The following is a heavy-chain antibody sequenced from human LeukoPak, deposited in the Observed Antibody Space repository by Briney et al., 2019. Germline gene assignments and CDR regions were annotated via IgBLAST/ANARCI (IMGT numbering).Heavy chain of an antibody. D-gene: IGHD3-10*01. CDR1: GFTFDDYA. J-gene: IGHJ4*02. V-gene: IGHV3-9*01. CDR2: ISWNSGSI. CDR3: AKDRSGSYFSPFDY. Sequence: GGSLRLSCAASGFTFDDYAMHWVRQAPGKGLEWVSGISWNSGSIGYADSVKGRFTISRDNAKNSLYLQMNSPRAEDTALYYCAKDRSGSYFSPFDYWGQGTLVTVSS.